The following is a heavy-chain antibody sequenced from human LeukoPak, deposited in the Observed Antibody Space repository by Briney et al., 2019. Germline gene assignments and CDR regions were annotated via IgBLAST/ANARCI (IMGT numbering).Heavy chain of an antibody. CDR2: INQGGSVK. CDR3: ARFGYSGWNLEY. D-gene: IGHD5-12*01. CDR1: GFSFRDFW. Sequence: GGSLRHSCAASGFSFRDFWMTWVRQAPGKGLEWVANINQGGSVKYYVDSVKGRFTISRDDAESTLYVQMNSLRDEDTAVYYCARFGYSGWNLEYWGQGTLVTVSS. J-gene: IGHJ4*02. V-gene: IGHV3-7*01.